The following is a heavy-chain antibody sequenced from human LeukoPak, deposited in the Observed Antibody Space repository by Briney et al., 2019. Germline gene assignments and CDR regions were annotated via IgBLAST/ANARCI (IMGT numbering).Heavy chain of an antibody. CDR1: GDSVTSNNYY. CDR3: ATFSGGATYYFDN. V-gene: IGHV4-39*01. CDR2: VFYGGHT. Sequence: SETLSLTCTVSGDSVTSNNYYWGWIRQSPGKGLEWIGSVFYGGHTYYNPSLKSRVIISVETSKSQFSLKLSSVTAADTAVYYCATFSGGATYYFDNWGQGTLVTVSS. J-gene: IGHJ4*02. D-gene: IGHD6-19*01.